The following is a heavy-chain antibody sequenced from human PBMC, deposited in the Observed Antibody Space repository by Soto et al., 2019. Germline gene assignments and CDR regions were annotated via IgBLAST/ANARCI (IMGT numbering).Heavy chain of an antibody. V-gene: IGHV1-69*13. CDR2: IIPIFGTA. CDR1: GRTFSSYA. Sequence: SVKVSCKASGRTFSSYAISWVREAPGQRLEWMGGIIPIFGTANYAQKFQGRVTIPADESTSTAYMELSSLRSEDTAVYYCARDPYCISTSGSNWFDPWGQGTLVTVS. J-gene: IGHJ5*02. D-gene: IGHD2-2*01. CDR3: ARDPYCISTSGSNWFDP.